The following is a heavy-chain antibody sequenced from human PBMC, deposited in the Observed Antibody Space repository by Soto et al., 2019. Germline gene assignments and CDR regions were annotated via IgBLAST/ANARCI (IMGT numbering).Heavy chain of an antibody. D-gene: IGHD4-17*01. CDR1: GFTFSSYW. Sequence: EVQLVESGGGLVQPGGSMRLSCAASGFTFSSYWMSWVRQAPGKGLEWVANIKQDGSEKYYVDSVKGRFTISRDNAKNSLYLQMNSLRAEDTAVYYCARDDYGDYFDYWGQGTLVTVSS. CDR3: ARDDYGDYFDY. J-gene: IGHJ4*02. V-gene: IGHV3-7*01. CDR2: IKQDGSEK.